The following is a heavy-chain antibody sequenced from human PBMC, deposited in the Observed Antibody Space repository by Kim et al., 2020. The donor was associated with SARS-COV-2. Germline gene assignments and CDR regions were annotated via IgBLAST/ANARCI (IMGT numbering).Heavy chain of an antibody. J-gene: IGHJ5*02. D-gene: IGHD6-13*01. CDR2: ISGSGGST. CDR1: GFTFSSYA. V-gene: IGHV3-23*01. CDR3: AKGLGSSWYVGWFDP. Sequence: GGSLRLSCAASGFTFSSYAMSWVRQAPGKGLEWVSAISGSGGSTYYADSVKGRFTISRDNSKNTLYLQMNSLRAEDTAVYYCAKGLGSSWYVGWFDPWGQGTLVTVSS.